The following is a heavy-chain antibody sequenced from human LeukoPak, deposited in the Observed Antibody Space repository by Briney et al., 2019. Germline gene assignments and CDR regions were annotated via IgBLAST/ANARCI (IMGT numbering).Heavy chain of an antibody. V-gene: IGHV3-11*01. Sequence: GGSLRLSCAASGFTFSDYYMSWICQAPGKGLEWVSYISSSGSTIYYADSVKGRFTISRDNAKNSLYLQMNSLRAEDTAVYYCARSTDYCTNGVCYGFRYYYYGMDVWGQGTTVTVSS. D-gene: IGHD2-8*01. CDR3: ARSTDYCTNGVCYGFRYYYYGMDV. J-gene: IGHJ6*02. CDR2: ISSSGSTI. CDR1: GFTFSDYY.